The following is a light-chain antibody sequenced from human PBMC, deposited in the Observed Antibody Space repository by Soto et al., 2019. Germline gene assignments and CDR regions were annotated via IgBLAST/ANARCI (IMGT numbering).Light chain of an antibody. Sequence: QSALTQPASVSGSPGQSITISCTGTSSDVGGYNYVSWYQQHPGKAPKLMISDVTKRPSGVPDRFSGSKSGNTASLTISGLQAEDEADYDCCSYAGSDILIFGGGTQLTVL. J-gene: IGLJ2*01. V-gene: IGLV2-11*01. CDR1: SSDVGGYNY. CDR3: CSYAGSDILI. CDR2: DVT.